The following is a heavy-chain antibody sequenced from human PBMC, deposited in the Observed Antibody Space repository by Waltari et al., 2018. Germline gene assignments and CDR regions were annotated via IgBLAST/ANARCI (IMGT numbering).Heavy chain of an antibody. CDR3: ARDFDGGAPWYFDL. CDR2: IDPTRST. CDR1: GGSIRSDFYS. V-gene: IGHV4-30-2*01. Sequence: QLQLQESGSGLVRTSQTLSLTCSVSGGSIRSDFYSWTWIRQPPGKGLEWIGYIDPTRSTHYNPSLKSRVTISVDESKNQISLRLTSVTAADTAVYYCARDFDGGAPWYFDLWGRGTLVTVS. D-gene: IGHD3-10*01. J-gene: IGHJ2*01.